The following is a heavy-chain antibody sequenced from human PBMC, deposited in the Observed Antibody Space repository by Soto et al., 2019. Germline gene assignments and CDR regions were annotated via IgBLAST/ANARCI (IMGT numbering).Heavy chain of an antibody. CDR1: GGTFSNHI. D-gene: IGHD1-26*01. V-gene: IGHV1-3*01. Sequence: ASVKVSCKASGGTFSNHIINWVRQAPGQGPEWMGWINGSIGNTYYSEHFQGRVTITRDTSAGTVYMQLSSLTSEDTAVYYCARDDSGFSGSQYIDYFNYWGQGALVTVSS. J-gene: IGHJ4*02. CDR2: INGSIGNT. CDR3: ARDDSGFSGSQYIDYFNY.